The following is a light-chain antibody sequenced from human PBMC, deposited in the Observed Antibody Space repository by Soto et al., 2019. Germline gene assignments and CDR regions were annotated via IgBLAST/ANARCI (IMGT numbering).Light chain of an antibody. V-gene: IGKV3-20*01. CDR1: QSVSSSY. J-gene: IGKJ3*01. CDR2: GAS. Sequence: EIVLTQSPGTLSLSPGERATLSCRASQSVSSSYLAWYQQKPGQAPGLLIYGASSMATGIPDRFSGSGSGTDFTLTISRLEPEDFAVYYCQQYGSSPITFGPGTKLDIK. CDR3: QQYGSSPIT.